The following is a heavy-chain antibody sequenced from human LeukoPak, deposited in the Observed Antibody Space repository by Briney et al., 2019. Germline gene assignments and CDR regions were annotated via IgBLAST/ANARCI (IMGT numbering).Heavy chain of an antibody. J-gene: IGHJ4*02. Sequence: ASVKVFCKASGYTFTSYGISWVRQAPGQGLEWMGWISAYNGNTNYAQKLQGRVTMTTDTSTSTAYMELRSLRSDDTAVYYCAKDLRWYCSSTSCYPGYWGQGTLVTVSS. CDR1: GYTFTSYG. V-gene: IGHV1-18*01. D-gene: IGHD2-2*01. CDR3: AKDLRWYCSSTSCYPGY. CDR2: ISAYNGNT.